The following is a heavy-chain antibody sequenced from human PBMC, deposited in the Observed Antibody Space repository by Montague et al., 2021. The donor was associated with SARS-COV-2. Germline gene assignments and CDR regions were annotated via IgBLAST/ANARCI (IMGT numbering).Heavy chain of an antibody. V-gene: IGHV6-1*01. D-gene: IGHD6-13*01. CDR2: TYYRSKWYY. J-gene: IGHJ4*02. CDR1: GDSVSSNPAA. Sequence: CAISGDSVSSNPAAWNWIRQSPSRGLEWLGRTYYRSKWYYDYAVSVKSRMTICPDTSKNQFSLQLSSVTPEDRAVYYRARDPRYSLSWSFDYWGQGTLVTVSS. CDR3: ARDPRYSLSWSFDY.